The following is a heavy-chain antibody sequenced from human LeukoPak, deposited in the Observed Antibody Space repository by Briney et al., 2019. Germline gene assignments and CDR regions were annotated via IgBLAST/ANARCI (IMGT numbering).Heavy chain of an antibody. Sequence: GGSLRLSCAASGVTFSSHAMSWVRQAPGKGLEWISVIYSGGSTYYADSVKGRFTISRDNSKNTLYLQMNSLRAEDTAVYYCARDRSSPSGFDIWGQGTMVTVSS. CDR3: ARDRSSPSGFDI. D-gene: IGHD2-2*01. CDR1: GVTFSSHA. CDR2: IYSGGST. V-gene: IGHV3-66*02. J-gene: IGHJ3*02.